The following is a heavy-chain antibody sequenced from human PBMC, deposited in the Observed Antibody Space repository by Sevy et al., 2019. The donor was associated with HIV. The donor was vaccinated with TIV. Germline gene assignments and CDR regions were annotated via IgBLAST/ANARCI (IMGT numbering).Heavy chain of an antibody. CDR3: VRSGGKHDAFDI. D-gene: IGHD3-10*01. CDR2: INHSGST. V-gene: IGHV4-34*01. Sequence: SETLSLTCAVYGGSFSGYYWSWIRQPPGKGLEWIGEINHSGSTNYNPSLKSRVTISVDTSKNQFSLKLSSVTAADTAVYYCVRSGGKHDAFDIWGQGTMVTVSS. CDR1: GGSFSGYY. J-gene: IGHJ3*02.